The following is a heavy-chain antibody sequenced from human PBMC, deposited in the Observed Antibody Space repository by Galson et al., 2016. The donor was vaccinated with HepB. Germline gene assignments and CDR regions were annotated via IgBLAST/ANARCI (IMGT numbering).Heavy chain of an antibody. CDR3: AKGEVWGSRYFYGVDV. Sequence: SLRLSCAASGLTFGRYWMSWVRQAPGKGLEWVPGISGRDGRTSYADSVKGRFAISRDNSKNTLYLQINSLRAEDTAVYYCAKGEVWGSRYFYGVDVWGQGTTVTVSS. D-gene: IGHD7-27*01. CDR1: GLTFGRYW. J-gene: IGHJ6*02. V-gene: IGHV3-23*01. CDR2: ISGRDGRT.